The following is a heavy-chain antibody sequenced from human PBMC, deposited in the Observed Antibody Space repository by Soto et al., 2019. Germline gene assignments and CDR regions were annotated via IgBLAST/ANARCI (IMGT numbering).Heavy chain of an antibody. J-gene: IGHJ5*02. Sequence: GGSLRLSCAASGFTFSTHGMHWVRQAPGKGPEWVAVISHDGSKEYYVESVEGRFSISRDNSKSIVHLQMNNVRTEDTAVYYCAKDKGPYYDFWSGQRWFDPWGQGTLVTVSS. CDR3: AKDKGPYYDFWSGQRWFDP. D-gene: IGHD3-3*01. CDR2: ISHDGSKE. V-gene: IGHV3-30*18. CDR1: GFTFSTHG.